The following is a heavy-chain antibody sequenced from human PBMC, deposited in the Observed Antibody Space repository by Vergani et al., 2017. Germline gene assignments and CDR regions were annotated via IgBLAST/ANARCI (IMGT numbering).Heavy chain of an antibody. CDR3: AGEADGKGVAPETEYFQH. V-gene: IGHV1-2*02. J-gene: IGHJ1*01. D-gene: IGHD2-15*01. CDR2: INPNSGGT. Sequence: QVQLVQSGAEVKKPGASVKVSCKASGYTFTGHYMHWVRQAPGQGLEWMGWINPNSGGTNYAQKFQGRVTMTRGTSISTAYNELSRLRSDDTAVDYCAGEADGKGVAPETEYFQHWGQGTLVTVSS. CDR1: GYTFTGHY.